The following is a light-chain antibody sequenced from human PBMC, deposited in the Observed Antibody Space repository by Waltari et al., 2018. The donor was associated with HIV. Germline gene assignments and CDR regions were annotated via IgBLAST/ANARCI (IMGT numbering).Light chain of an antibody. CDR1: SNDVGYYNL. Sequence: QSALTQPASVSGSPGQSITISCTGTSNDVGYYNLVSWYQQHPGKAPKVMIYEVSKRPSGFFNRFSGSKSGNTASLTISGLQAEDEADYYCGSYAGSNAYVFGIGTKVTVL. CDR2: EVS. V-gene: IGLV2-23*02. J-gene: IGLJ1*01. CDR3: GSYAGSNAYV.